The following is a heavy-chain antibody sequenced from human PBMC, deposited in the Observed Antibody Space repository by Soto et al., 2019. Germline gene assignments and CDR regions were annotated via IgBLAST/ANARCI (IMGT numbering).Heavy chain of an antibody. CDR1: GGSISSGNYY. D-gene: IGHD1-7*01. J-gene: IGHJ4*02. Sequence: QVQLQESGPGLVKPSQTLSLTCTVSGGSISSGNYYWSWIRQPPGKCMEWVGFISYSGSTYYNASPESRVTRSVDTSKNQFSLNLNSVTAPDTAVYYCAKTGTSATGLYYFDYGGQGTLVTVSS. CDR2: ISYSGST. CDR3: AKTGTSATGLYYFDY. V-gene: IGHV4-30-4*01.